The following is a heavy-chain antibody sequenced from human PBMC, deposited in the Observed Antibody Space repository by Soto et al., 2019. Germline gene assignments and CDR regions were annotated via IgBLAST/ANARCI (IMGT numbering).Heavy chain of an antibody. CDR2: IKCKTEDWTT. CDR1: VFSPSHSC. CDR3: TTDLSRYFDWLLYPKFDY. V-gene: IGHV3-15*07. J-gene: IGHJ4*02. Sequence: SGATSVFSPSHSCKNWFPHARVRALECSGRIKCKTEDWTTDYAAPVKGRFTISRDDSKNTLYLQMNSLKTEDTAVYYCTTDLSRYFDWLLYPKFDYWGQGTLVTVSS. D-gene: IGHD3-9*01.